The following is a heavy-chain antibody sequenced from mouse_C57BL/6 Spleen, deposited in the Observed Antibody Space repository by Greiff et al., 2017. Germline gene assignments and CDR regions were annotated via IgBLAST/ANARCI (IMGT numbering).Heavy chain of an antibody. CDR3: ARSPMVTTHFDY. D-gene: IGHD2-2*01. CDR1: GYTFTSYW. CDR2: IDPSDSET. Sequence: VQLQQPGAELVKPGSSVKLSCKASGYTFTSYWMHWVKQSPIQGLEWIGNIDPSDSETHYNEKFKGKATLTVDKSSSTAYMQLSSLTSEESAVYDCARSPMVTTHFDYWGQGTTLTVSS. V-gene: IGHV1-52*01. J-gene: IGHJ2*01.